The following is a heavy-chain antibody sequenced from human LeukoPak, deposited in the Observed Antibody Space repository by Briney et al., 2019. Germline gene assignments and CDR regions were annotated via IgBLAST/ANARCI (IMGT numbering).Heavy chain of an antibody. Sequence: ASVKLSCKASGYTFTSYGISWVRQAPGQGLEWMGWISAYNGNTNYAQKHQGRVTMTTDTSTSTAYMELRSLRSDDTAVYYCARELKGDYYSSASCYTGNWFDPWGQGTLVTVSS. CDR1: GYTFTSYG. J-gene: IGHJ5*02. V-gene: IGHV1-18*01. CDR3: ARELKGDYYSSASCYTGNWFDP. D-gene: IGHD2-2*02. CDR2: ISAYNGNT.